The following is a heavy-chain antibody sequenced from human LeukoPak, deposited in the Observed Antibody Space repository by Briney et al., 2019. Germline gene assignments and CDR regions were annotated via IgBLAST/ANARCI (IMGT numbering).Heavy chain of an antibody. D-gene: IGHD3-3*01. CDR3: ATFTIFGVASQPKNWFDP. CDR1: GGSISSGDYY. Sequence: SQTLSLTCTVSGGSISSGDYYWSWIRQPPGKGLELIGYIYYSGSTYYNPSLKSRVTISVDKSKNQFSLKLSSVTAADKAVCYCATFTIFGVASQPKNWFDPWGQGTLVTVSS. J-gene: IGHJ5*02. CDR2: IYYSGST. V-gene: IGHV4-30-4*01.